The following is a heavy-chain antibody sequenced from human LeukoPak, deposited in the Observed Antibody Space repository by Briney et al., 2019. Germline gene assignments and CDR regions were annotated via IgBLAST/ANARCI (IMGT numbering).Heavy chain of an antibody. CDR2: ISYRGST. CDR1: VDSLKRSRYY. J-gene: IGHJ4*02. Sequence: PSETLSLTCTVSVDSLKRSRYYWPWIRQPPEKGLEWIGCISYRGSTNYNPSLKSRVTISIDTSKKHFSLKLTSVTAADTGGYYCARGRGLGVITPYSDSWGQGTLVTVSS. V-gene: IGHV4-61*03. D-gene: IGHD3-16*02. CDR3: ARGRGLGVITPYSDS.